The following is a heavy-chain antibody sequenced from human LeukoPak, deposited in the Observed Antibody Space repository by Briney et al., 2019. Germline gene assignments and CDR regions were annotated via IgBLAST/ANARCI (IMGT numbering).Heavy chain of an antibody. CDR2: ISGSGGST. CDR1: GCTFNNAW. D-gene: IGHD2-15*01. CDR3: ARGGKCSDGKCYLIDY. V-gene: IGHV3-23*01. J-gene: IGHJ4*02. Sequence: GGSLRLSCAASGCTFNNAWMNWVRQAPGKGLEWVSAISGSGGSTYYADSVKGRFTLSRDNSKNTLYLQINSLRTEDTAVYYCARGGKCSDGKCYLIDYWGQGTLVTVSS.